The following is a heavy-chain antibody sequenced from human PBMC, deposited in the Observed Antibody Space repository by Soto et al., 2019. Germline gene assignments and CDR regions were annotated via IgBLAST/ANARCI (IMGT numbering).Heavy chain of an antibody. D-gene: IGHD1-7*01. CDR2: IDAGNDDT. CDR1: GYSFTSYG. J-gene: IGHJ6*02. Sequence: QVQLVQSGAEVKKPGASVKVSCKASGYSFTSYGVHWVRQAPGQRLEWMGWIDAGNDDTEHSQKFQGRVTITRDTSANTDYMELSSLRSEDTAVYYCARDRYNWNYDGYYYGMDVWGQGTTVTVSS. CDR3: ARDRYNWNYDGYYYGMDV. V-gene: IGHV1-3*01.